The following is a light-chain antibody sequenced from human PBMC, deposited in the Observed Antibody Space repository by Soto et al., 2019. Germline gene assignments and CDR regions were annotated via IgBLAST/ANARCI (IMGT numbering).Light chain of an antibody. J-gene: IGKJ1*01. CDR3: QQYYSSPWT. Sequence: DIVMTQSPDSLAVSLGERATINCKSSQSVLYSSNNKNYLAWYQQKPRQPPKLLISWASTRESGVPDRFSGSESGTDFTHTISGLQAEDVAVYYCQQYYSSPWTFGQGTKVEIK. CDR1: QSVLYSSNNKNY. V-gene: IGKV4-1*01. CDR2: WAS.